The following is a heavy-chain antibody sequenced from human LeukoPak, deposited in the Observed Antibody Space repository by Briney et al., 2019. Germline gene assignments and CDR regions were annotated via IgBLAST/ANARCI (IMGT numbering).Heavy chain of an antibody. CDR3: TSMVRGVIHVYYYYYMDV. D-gene: IGHD3-10*01. J-gene: IGHJ6*03. Sequence: GGSLRLSCTASGFTSGDYAMSWVRQAPGKGLEWVGFIRSKAYGGTTEYAASVKGRFTISRDDSKSIAYLQMNSLKTEDTAVYYCTSMVRGVIHVYYYYYMDVWGKGTTVTVSS. V-gene: IGHV3-49*04. CDR1: GFTSGDYA. CDR2: IRSKAYGGTT.